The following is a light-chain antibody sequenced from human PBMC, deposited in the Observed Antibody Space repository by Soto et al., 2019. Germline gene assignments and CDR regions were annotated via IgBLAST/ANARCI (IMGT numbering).Light chain of an antibody. CDR1: QSVRTN. CDR3: QQYNNWPPWT. Sequence: EIVMTQSPGTLSVSPGEGATLSCRASQSVRTNLAWYQQKPGQPPRLVIYGASTRATGIPARFSGSGSGTEFTLTISSLQSEDFAVYYCQQYNNWPPWTLGQGTKVEI. CDR2: GAS. V-gene: IGKV3-15*01. J-gene: IGKJ1*01.